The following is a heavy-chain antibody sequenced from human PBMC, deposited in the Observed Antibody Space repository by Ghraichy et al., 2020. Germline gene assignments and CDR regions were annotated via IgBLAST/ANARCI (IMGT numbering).Heavy chain of an antibody. V-gene: IGHV4-61*01. Sequence: SQTLSLTCAVSGGSVSSGSYFWNWIRQTPGQGLEWIGYIYYRGRAHYNPSLKSRVTISVDTAKNQFSLKLSSVTAADSAVYYCARATNPNYYSYYGVDVWGQGTTVTVSS. J-gene: IGHJ6*02. CDR1: GGSVSSGSYF. CDR2: IYYRGRA. D-gene: IGHD2-8*01. CDR3: ARATNPNYYSYYGVDV.